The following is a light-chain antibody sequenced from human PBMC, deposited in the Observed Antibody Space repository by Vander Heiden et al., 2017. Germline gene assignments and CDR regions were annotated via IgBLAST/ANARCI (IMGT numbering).Light chain of an antibody. V-gene: IGKV1-5*03. J-gene: IGKJ2*01. CDR2: TAS. CDR3: QQYDSYPYT. Sequence: DIQMTQSPSTLSASVGDRITITCRASQSISHWLGWFQQKPGKAPKLLIYTASSLETEVTPRCGGTGSGTELTLTLSSLQPEDFATYYCQQYDSYPYTFGQGTKLEIK. CDR1: QSISHW.